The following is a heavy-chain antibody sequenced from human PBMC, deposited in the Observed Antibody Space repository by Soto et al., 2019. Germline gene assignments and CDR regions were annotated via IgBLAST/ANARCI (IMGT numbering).Heavy chain of an antibody. CDR2: VHPSGST. CDR1: SASLGDHY. Sequence: SETLSLTCSVFSASLGDHYWAWIRQSPDKGLEWIGEVHPSGSTDYNPSLKSRLTLPLDTSKNQFCLKVASVTAAETVVYFCARRKTSGYRFGPRNFFYYGLQVWGPGTTVTVSS. V-gene: IGHV4-34*01. CDR3: ARRKTSGYRFGPRNFFYYGLQV. D-gene: IGHD5-18*01. J-gene: IGHJ6*02.